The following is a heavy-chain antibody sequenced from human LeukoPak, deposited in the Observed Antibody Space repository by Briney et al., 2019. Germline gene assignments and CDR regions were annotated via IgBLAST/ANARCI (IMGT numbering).Heavy chain of an antibody. J-gene: IGHJ3*02. CDR1: GGTFSSYA. D-gene: IGHD2-21*01. CDR3: AREKGIREGDPGAFDI. V-gene: IGHV1-69*13. CDR2: IIPIFGTA. Sequence: SVKVSCKASGGTFSSYAISWVRQAPGQGLEWMGGIIPIFGTANYAQKFQGRVTITADESTSTAYMELSSLRSEDTAVYYCAREKGIREGDPGAFDIWGQGTMVTVSS.